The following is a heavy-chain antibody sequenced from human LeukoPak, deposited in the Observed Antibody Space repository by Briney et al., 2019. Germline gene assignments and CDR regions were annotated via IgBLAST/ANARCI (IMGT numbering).Heavy chain of an antibody. Sequence: VGSLRLSCAASGFTFSSYWMYWVRQAPGKGLVWISRINGDGSTTYHADFVKGRFTISRDNVKNTLYLQMNSLRAEDTAVYYCGRPSPYDAKLLDYWGQGTLVTVSS. CDR2: INGDGSTT. CDR1: GFTFSSYW. V-gene: IGHV3-74*01. CDR3: GRPSPYDAKLLDY. J-gene: IGHJ4*02. D-gene: IGHD4/OR15-4a*01.